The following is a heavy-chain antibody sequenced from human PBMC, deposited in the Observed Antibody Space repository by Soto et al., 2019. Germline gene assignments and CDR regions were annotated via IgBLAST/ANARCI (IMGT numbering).Heavy chain of an antibody. CDR1: GYTFTSYY. V-gene: IGHV1-46*01. CDR2: INPSGGST. CDR3: ARDYENASGLDY. J-gene: IGHJ4*02. D-gene: IGHD3-16*01. Sequence: ASVKVSCKASGYTFTSYYMHWVRQAPGQGLEWMGIINPSGGSTSYSQNFRGRVSITRDTSASTAYMELSSLRSEDTAVYYCARDYENASGLDYWGQGTQVTVSS.